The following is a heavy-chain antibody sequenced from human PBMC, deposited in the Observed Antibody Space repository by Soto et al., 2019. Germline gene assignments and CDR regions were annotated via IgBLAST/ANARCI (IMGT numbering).Heavy chain of an antibody. CDR1: GYTCITSYY. Sequence: ASVKVSCKASGYTCITSYYTHWVRQAPGQGLEWMGIINPTGTMTKYSEKFQGRLTMTRDTSTSTDYMELTTLTSEDTAVYFCARDTGYDHDAFDIWGQGTMVTVSS. J-gene: IGHJ3*02. D-gene: IGHD5-12*01. V-gene: IGHV1-46*01. CDR2: INPTGTMT. CDR3: ARDTGYDHDAFDI.